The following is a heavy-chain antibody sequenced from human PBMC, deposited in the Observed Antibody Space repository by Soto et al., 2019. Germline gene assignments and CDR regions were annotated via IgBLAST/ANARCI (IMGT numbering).Heavy chain of an antibody. CDR1: GFTFSSYA. J-gene: IGHJ4*02. CDR2: ISDSGRST. Sequence: PGGPLRLSCAASGFTFSSYALSWVRQAPGKGLEWVSAISDSGRSTYYAGSVKGRFTISRDKSKNTLYLQMNSLRAEDTAVYYCAKGIKWELPFDYWGQGTLVTVSS. D-gene: IGHD1-26*01. V-gene: IGHV3-23*01. CDR3: AKGIKWELPFDY.